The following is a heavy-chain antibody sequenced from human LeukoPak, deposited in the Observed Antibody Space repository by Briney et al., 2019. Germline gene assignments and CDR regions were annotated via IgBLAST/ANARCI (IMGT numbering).Heavy chain of an antibody. V-gene: IGHV1-69*05. CDR1: GGTFGSYA. D-gene: IGHD2-15*01. J-gene: IGHJ4*02. CDR3: ATKLGYCSGSSCYGFDY. Sequence: SVKVSCKASGGTFGSYAISWVRQAPGQGLEWMGGIIPIFGTANYAQKFQGRVTITTDESTSTAYMELSSLRSEDTAVYYCATKLGYCSGSSCYGFDYWGQGTLVTVSS. CDR2: IIPIFGTA.